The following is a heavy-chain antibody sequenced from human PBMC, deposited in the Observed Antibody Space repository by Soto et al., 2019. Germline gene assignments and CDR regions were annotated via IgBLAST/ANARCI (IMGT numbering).Heavy chain of an antibody. V-gene: IGHV3-48*02. CDR2: SSPRGDTI. CDR3: AKGPHTNVGWPYYFES. CDR1: GFSLANYP. Sequence: QPVGSLRLSCVASGFSLANYPMNWVRQTPGKGLEWISYSSPRGDTIYYADSVEGWFTISRDNARNSLSLHMSSLRDEDSALYYCAKGPHTNVGWPYYFESWGQGVPVTVSS. D-gene: IGHD6-19*01. J-gene: IGHJ4*02.